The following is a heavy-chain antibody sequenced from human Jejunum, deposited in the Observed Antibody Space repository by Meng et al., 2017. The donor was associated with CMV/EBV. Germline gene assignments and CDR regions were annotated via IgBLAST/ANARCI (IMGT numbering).Heavy chain of an antibody. Sequence: ASGFTFSDSAVPWVRQAYGKGLEWVAVISYDESDQQYADSVKGRFTISRDYSKNTLYLQMDGLRGDDTAVYYCARENDYNNYFDFWGRGTLVTVSS. J-gene: IGHJ4*02. CDR2: ISYDESDQ. CDR1: GFTFSDSA. D-gene: IGHD5-24*01. V-gene: IGHV3-30*01. CDR3: ARENDYNNYFDF.